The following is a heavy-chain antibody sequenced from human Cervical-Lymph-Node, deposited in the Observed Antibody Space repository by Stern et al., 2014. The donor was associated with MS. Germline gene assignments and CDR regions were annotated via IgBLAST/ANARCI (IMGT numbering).Heavy chain of an antibody. V-gene: IGHV4-59*01. J-gene: IGHJ5*01. CDR1: GGSMSSKY. D-gene: IGHD1-26*01. Sequence: QVQLVDSGPGLVKPSATVSLTCTVSGGSMSSKYWNWIRQPPGKGLAWIGYSYSDGSTNYNPSLKSRVIISLDTSTNQFSLSLTSVTAADTAVYYCARVTGRGTRQNWFDSWGQGTLVTVSS. CDR3: ARVTGRGTRQNWFDS. CDR2: SYSDGST.